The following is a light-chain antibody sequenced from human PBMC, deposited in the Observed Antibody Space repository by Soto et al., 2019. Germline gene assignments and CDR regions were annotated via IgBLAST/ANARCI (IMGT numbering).Light chain of an antibody. CDR3: QQYNNWYT. CDR2: GAS. J-gene: IGKJ2*01. CDR1: QSVSSN. V-gene: IGKV3-15*01. Sequence: EVVMTQSPATLSVSPGERATLSCRASQSVSSNLAWYQQTPGQAPRLLIYGASTRATGIPARFSGSGSGTEFTLTISSLQSEDFAVYYCQQYNNWYTFGQGTKLEI.